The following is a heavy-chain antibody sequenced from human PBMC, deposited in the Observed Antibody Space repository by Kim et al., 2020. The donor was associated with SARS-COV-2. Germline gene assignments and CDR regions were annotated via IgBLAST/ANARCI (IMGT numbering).Heavy chain of an antibody. CDR2: ISSSGSSM. D-gene: IGHD6-13*01. CDR3: ARVVIIVAAGTVDY. Sequence: GGSLRLSCAASGFTFSDYYMSWFRQAPGKGLEWVSYISSSGSSMYYADSVRGRFTISRDNARNSLYLQMNSLRAEDTAVYYCARVVIIVAAGTVDYWGQGTLVTVSS. CDR1: GFTFSDYY. V-gene: IGHV3-11*01. J-gene: IGHJ4*02.